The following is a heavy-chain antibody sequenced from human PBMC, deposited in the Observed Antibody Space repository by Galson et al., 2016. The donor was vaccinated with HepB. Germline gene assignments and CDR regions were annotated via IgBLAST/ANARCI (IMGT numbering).Heavy chain of an antibody. D-gene: IGHD6-13*01. V-gene: IGHV3-33*01. CDR3: AGSSSRSYYFGINV. CDR1: GFTFSSYG. CDR2: IWYDGQNK. Sequence: SLRLSCAASGFTFSSYGMHWVRQAPGKGLEWVVVIWYDGQNKYYADSVKGRFTISRDNSKNTLYLQVNSLRVEDTAVYYCAGSSSRSYYFGINVWGQGTTVTVSS. J-gene: IGHJ6*02.